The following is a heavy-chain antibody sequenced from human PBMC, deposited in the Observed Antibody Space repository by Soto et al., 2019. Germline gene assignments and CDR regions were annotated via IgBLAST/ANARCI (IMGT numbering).Heavy chain of an antibody. V-gene: IGHV1-2*02. J-gene: IGHJ5*02. D-gene: IGHD1-1*01. CDR3: ARGGLYNWNDDWFDP. CDR2: INPGSGGT. Sequence: ASLKVSCKASGYTFTGYYMHWVRQAPVQGLEWMGWINPGSGGTNYAQKFQGRVTMTRDTSISTAYMELSRLRSDDTAVYYCARGGLYNWNDDWFDPWGQGTLVTVSS. CDR1: GYTFTGYY.